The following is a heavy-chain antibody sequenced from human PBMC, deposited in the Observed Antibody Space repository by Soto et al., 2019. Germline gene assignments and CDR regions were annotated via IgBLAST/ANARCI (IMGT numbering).Heavy chain of an antibody. J-gene: IGHJ4*02. D-gene: IGHD2-15*01. V-gene: IGHV1-69*01. Sequence: QVQLVQSGAEVKKPGSSVKVSCKASGGTFSSYAISWVRQAPGQGLEWMGGIIPIFGTANYAQKFQGRVKITADESTSTAYMELSSLRSEDTAVYYCARAGGYCSGGSCPRGFDYWGQGTLVTVSS. CDR3: ARAGGYCSGGSCPRGFDY. CDR2: IIPIFGTA. CDR1: GGTFSSYA.